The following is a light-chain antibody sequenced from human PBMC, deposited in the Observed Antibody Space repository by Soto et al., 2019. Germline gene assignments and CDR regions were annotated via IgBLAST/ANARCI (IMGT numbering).Light chain of an antibody. Sequence: DIQMTQSPSTLAASVGDTVTMTCRSSSKWLAWYQKKPGKAPKLLIYDVSNLERGVPPRYSGSTSGAESTLTITGLQPDDLGTYYCQHTTDFPVGQGTKVEIK. CDR2: DVS. V-gene: IGKV1-5*01. CDR3: QHTTDFP. J-gene: IGKJ2*01. CDR1: SSSKW.